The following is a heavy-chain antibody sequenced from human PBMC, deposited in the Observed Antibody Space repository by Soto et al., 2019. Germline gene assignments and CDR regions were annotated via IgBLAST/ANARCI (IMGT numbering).Heavy chain of an antibody. D-gene: IGHD5-12*01. CDR2: IYYSGST. J-gene: IGHJ4*02. CDR1: SGSISSGGYY. Sequence: PSETLSLTCTVSSGSISSGGYYWSWIRQHPGKGQEWIGYIYYSGSTYYNPSLKSRVTISVETSKNQFSLKPSSVTAADTAVYYCASQVEMATIKNWGQGTLVPVSS. V-gene: IGHV4-31*03. CDR3: ASQVEMATIKN.